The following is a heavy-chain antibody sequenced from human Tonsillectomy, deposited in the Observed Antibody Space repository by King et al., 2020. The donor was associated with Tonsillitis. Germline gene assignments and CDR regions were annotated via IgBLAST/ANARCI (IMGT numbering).Heavy chain of an antibody. CDR1: GFTVSSNY. D-gene: IGHD3-10*01. CDR2: IYSGGST. CDR3: ARVXGXYGSGSXSWFDP. V-gene: IGHV3-66*01. Sequence: VQLVESXGGLVQPGGSLRLSCAASGFTVSSNYMSWVRQAPGKGLEWVSVIYSGGSTYYADSVKGRFTISRDNSKNTLYLQMNSLRAEDTAVYYCARVXGXYGSGSXSWFDPWGQGTLVTVSS. J-gene: IGHJ5*02.